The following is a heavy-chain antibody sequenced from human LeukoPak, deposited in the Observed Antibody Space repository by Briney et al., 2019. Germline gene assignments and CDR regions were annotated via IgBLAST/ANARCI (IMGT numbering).Heavy chain of an antibody. CDR3: TTDSYCSTTTCYASSNYYYGLDA. Sequence: AGGSLRLSCAASGFTFSNAWMTWLRQAPGKGLEWVGRIYRNADGGTTDYAAPVKGRFTISRDDSKNTLYLQMNSLKTEDTAVYYCTTDSYCSTTTCYASSNYYYGLDAWGQGTSVTVSS. D-gene: IGHD2-2*01. V-gene: IGHV3-15*05. CDR2: IYRNADGGTT. CDR1: GFTFSNAW. J-gene: IGHJ6*02.